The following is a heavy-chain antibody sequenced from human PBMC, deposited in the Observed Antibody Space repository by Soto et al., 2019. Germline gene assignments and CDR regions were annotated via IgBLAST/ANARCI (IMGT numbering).Heavy chain of an antibody. CDR1: GFTFSSYA. CDR2: ISGSGGST. D-gene: IGHD6-25*01. CDR3: ARLKFRRIAAGVSYFDY. J-gene: IGHJ4*02. Sequence: GGSLRLSCAASGFTFSSYAMSWVRQAPGKGLEWVSAISGSGGSTYYADSVKGRFTISRDNSKNTLYLQMNSLRAEDTAVYYCARLKFRRIAAGVSYFDYWGQGTLVTVSS. V-gene: IGHV3-23*01.